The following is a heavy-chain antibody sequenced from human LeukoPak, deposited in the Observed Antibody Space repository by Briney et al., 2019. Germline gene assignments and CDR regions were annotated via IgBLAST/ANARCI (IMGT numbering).Heavy chain of an antibody. CDR2: IKQDGSET. CDR1: RFTLSNYW. J-gene: IGHJ4*02. CDR3: ARQRGSGCLDY. V-gene: IGHV3-7*01. D-gene: IGHD6-19*01. Sequence: PGGSLRLSCAASRFTLSNYWVSWLRQAPGKGLEWVANIKQDGSETYCVDSVKGRFTISRDNAKNSLSLQMNSLRAEDTAVYYCARQRGSGCLDYWHRGPLVMVSS.